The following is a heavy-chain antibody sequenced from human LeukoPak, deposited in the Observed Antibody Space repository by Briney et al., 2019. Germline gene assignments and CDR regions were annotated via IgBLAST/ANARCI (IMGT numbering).Heavy chain of an antibody. CDR3: ATRWTVTTSYAFDI. D-gene: IGHD4-11*01. CDR1: GYTFTDYY. CDR2: VDPEDGET. V-gene: IGHV1-69-2*01. Sequence: GASVKISCKASGYTFTDYYMHWVQQAPGKGLEWMGRVDPEDGETIYAEKFQGRVTITADTSTDTAYMELSSLRSEDTAVYYCATRWTVTTSYAFDIWGQGTMVTVSS. J-gene: IGHJ3*02.